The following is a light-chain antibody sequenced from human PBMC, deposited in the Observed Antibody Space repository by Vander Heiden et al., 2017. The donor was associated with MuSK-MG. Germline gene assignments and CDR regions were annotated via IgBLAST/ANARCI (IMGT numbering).Light chain of an antibody. CDR3: HQDYSTRPT. J-gene: IGKJ4*01. V-gene: IGKV4-1*01. CDR1: QIVLYSSNNKNY. Sequence: DIVMTQSPDSLAVSLGERATINCKSSQIVLYSSNNKNYLASYQQKPGQPPKLLIYWASTRESPVPDPFSRSGSRTDFTLTIISLQAEDVAVYYCHQDYSTRPTFGGGTKVEIK. CDR2: WAS.